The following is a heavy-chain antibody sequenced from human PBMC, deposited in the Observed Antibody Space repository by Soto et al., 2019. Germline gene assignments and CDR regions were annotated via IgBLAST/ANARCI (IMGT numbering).Heavy chain of an antibody. CDR3: ARGRVTNYYYYGADV. D-gene: IGHD2-8*01. J-gene: IGHJ6*02. V-gene: IGHV4-34*02. CDR1: GEPFTDHF. Sequence: QVQLQQWGAGLLKPSETLSLTCAVSGEPFTDHFCTWIRQAPGKGLEWIGEINHGGRTYFNPSLKSRVTLSVVTSKNQFSLVLVSLTAADTGVYYCARGRVTNYYYYGADVWGQGTTVTVSS. CDR2: INHGGRT.